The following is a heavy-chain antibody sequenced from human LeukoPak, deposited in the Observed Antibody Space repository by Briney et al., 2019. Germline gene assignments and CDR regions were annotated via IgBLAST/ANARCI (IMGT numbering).Heavy chain of an antibody. CDR3: ASPLVGATLRSIFQH. CDR1: GFTFSSYA. V-gene: IGHV3-30-3*01. Sequence: GGSLRLSCAASGFTFSSYAMHWVRQAPGKGLEWVAVISYDGSNKYYADSVKGRFTISRDNSKNTLYLQMNSLRPEDTAVYYCASPLVGATLRSIFQHWGRGTLVSVSS. CDR2: ISYDGSNK. D-gene: IGHD1-26*01. J-gene: IGHJ1*01.